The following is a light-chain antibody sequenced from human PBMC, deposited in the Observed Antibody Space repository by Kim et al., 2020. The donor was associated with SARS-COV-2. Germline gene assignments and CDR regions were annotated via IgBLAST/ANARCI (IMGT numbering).Light chain of an antibody. CDR1: QTVLYSHNNKNY. CDR3: QQYYRTPRT. Sequence: ATISCKSSQTVLYSHNNKNYLAWYQQKPGQPPKLLIYWASTRESGVPDRFSGSGSGTDFTLTISSLQAEDVAVYYCQQYYRTPRTFGQGTKVDIK. J-gene: IGKJ1*01. V-gene: IGKV4-1*01. CDR2: WAS.